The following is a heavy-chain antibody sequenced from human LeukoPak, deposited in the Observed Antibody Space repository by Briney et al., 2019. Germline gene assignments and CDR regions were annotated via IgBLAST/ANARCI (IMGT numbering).Heavy chain of an antibody. D-gene: IGHD3-10*01. V-gene: IGHV4-30-2*01. CDR3: AKDYKEGALYGFGELGIGLSFDY. J-gene: IGHJ4*02. CDR2: IYHSGST. Sequence: PSQTLSLTCTASGGSISSGGYYWSWIRQPPGKGLEWIGYIYHSGSTYYNPSLKSRVTISVDTSKNQFSLKLSSVTAADTAVYYCAKDYKEGALYGFGELGIGLSFDYWGQGTLVTVSS. CDR1: GGSISSGGYY.